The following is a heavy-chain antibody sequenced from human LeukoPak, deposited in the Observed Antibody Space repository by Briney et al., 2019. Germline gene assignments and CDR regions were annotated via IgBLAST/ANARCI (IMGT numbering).Heavy chain of an antibody. D-gene: IGHD1-26*01. CDR2: INHSGST. J-gene: IGHJ4*02. CDR3: ARGPQWEPLYYFDY. V-gene: IGHV4-34*01. Sequence: SKTLSLTCAVYGGSFSGYYWSWIRQPPAKGLEWIGEINHSGSTNYNPSLKSRVTISVDTSKNQFSLKLSSVTAADTAVYYCARGPQWEPLYYFDYWGQGTLVTVSS. CDR1: GGSFSGYY.